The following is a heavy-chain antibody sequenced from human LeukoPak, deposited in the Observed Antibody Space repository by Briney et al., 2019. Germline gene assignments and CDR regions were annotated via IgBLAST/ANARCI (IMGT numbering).Heavy chain of an antibody. V-gene: IGHV3-23*01. Sequence: GGSLRLSCAASGFTFSSYAMSWVRQAPGKGLDWVSAISGSGGSTYYADSVMGRFTISRDNSKNTLYLQMNSLRAEDTAVYYCAKDRDFWSGYFDYWGQGTLVTVSS. CDR2: ISGSGGST. J-gene: IGHJ4*02. CDR3: AKDRDFWSGYFDY. CDR1: GFTFSSYA. D-gene: IGHD3-3*01.